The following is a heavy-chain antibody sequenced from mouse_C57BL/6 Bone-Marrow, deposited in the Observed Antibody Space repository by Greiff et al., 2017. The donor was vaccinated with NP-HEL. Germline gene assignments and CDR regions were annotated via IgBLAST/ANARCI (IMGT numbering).Heavy chain of an antibody. Sequence: EVKLMESGGGLVQPGGSLKLSCAASGFTFSDYGMAWVRQAPRKGPEWVAFISTLAFSLYYADTVKGRFTLPRENAKNTPYLEMSSMRSEDTAMDYCARHGRIYAMDYWGQGTSVTVSS. CDR1: GFTFSDYG. CDR2: ISTLAFSL. J-gene: IGHJ4*01. V-gene: IGHV5-15*01. CDR3: ARHGRIYAMDY.